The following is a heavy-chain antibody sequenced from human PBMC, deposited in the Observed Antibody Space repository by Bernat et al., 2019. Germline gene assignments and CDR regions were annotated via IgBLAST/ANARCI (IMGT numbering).Heavy chain of an antibody. Sequence: QLQLQESGPGLVKPSETLSLTCTVSGGSISSSSYYWGWIRQPPGKGLEWIGSIYYSGSTYYNPSLKSRVTLSVDTSKNKFSLKLSSVTAADTAVYYCAREPRITMIVVASDGFDIWGQGTLVTVSS. J-gene: IGHJ3*02. CDR2: IYYSGST. V-gene: IGHV4-39*01. CDR3: AREPRITMIVVASDGFDI. D-gene: IGHD3-22*01. CDR1: GGSISSSSYY.